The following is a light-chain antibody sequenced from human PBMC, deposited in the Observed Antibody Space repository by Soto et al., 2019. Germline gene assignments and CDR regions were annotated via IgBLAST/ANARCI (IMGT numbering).Light chain of an antibody. V-gene: IGLV2-14*01. CDR2: DVS. CDR1: TSNVGGYNY. Sequence: QSALTQPPPGSGPPGQSITISCTGTTSNVGGYNYVSWYQQHPGKAPKLMIYDVSNRPSGVSNRFSGSKSGNTASLTISGLQAEDEADYYCSSYTSSSSVVFGGGTKLTVL. CDR3: SSYTSSSSVV. J-gene: IGLJ2*01.